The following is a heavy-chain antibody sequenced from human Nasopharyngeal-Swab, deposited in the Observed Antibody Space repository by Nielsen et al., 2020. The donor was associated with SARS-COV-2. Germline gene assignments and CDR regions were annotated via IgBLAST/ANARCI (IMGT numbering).Heavy chain of an antibody. D-gene: IGHD6-13*01. CDR1: GFTFSSYG. CDR2: ISYDGSNK. CDR3: ARDSIAAAQEVWFDP. J-gene: IGHJ5*02. V-gene: IGHV3-30*03. Sequence: GGSLRLSCAASGFTFSSYGMHWVRQAPGKGLEWVAVISYDGSNKYYADSVKGRFTISRDNSKNTLYLQMNSLRAEDTAVYYCARDSIAAAQEVWFDPWGQGTLVTVSS.